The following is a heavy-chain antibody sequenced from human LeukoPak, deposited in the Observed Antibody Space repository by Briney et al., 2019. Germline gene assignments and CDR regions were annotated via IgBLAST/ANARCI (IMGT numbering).Heavy chain of an antibody. CDR3: GKLLGWYGPPFDY. J-gene: IGHJ4*02. CDR2: ISYDGSNK. V-gene: IGHV3-30*18. CDR1: GFTFSSYG. Sequence: GGSLRLSCAASGFTFSSYGMHRVRQAPGKGLEWVAVISYDGSNKYYADSVKGRFTIPRGNSKNKLYMQMNSLRAEDTAVYYCGKLLGWYGPPFDYWGQGTLVTVSS. D-gene: IGHD2-21*01.